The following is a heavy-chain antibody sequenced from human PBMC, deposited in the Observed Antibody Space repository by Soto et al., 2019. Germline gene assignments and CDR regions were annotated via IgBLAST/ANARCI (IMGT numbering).Heavy chain of an antibody. CDR3: AHIDPEIVTVGGHGGFDY. CDR1: GFSLTSGVG. V-gene: IGHV2-5*02. CDR2: IYWDDDK. J-gene: IGHJ4*02. D-gene: IGHD5-12*01. Sequence: QITLKASGPTLVRPPQTLTLTCTFSGFSLTSGVGVGWIRQPPGKALEWLALIYWDDDKRDSPSLKNRLTINKATSKNPVVLTMTNVGPVDTATYFCAHIDPEIVTVGGHGGFDYWGQGTLVTVSS.